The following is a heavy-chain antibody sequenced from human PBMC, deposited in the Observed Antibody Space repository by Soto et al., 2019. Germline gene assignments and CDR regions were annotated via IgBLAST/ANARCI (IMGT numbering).Heavy chain of an antibody. CDR2: IYHSGST. D-gene: IGHD3-10*01. CDR1: GGSISSSNW. Sequence: QVQLQESGPGLVKPSGTLSLTCAVSGGSISSSNWWSWVRQPPGKGLEWIGEIYHSGSTNYNPSLKSRVTISVDKSKNQFSLKLSSVTAADTAVYYCARFQLRSRGGFGDEPQFDPWGQGTLVTVSS. CDR3: ARFQLRSRGGFGDEPQFDP. J-gene: IGHJ5*02. V-gene: IGHV4-4*02.